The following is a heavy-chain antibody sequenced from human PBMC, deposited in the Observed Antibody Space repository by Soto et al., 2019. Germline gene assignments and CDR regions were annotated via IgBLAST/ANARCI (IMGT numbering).Heavy chain of an antibody. CDR3: ARAPYPRVAGAAHPLGPMYFFYD. CDR2: ISAYNGNT. D-gene: IGHD6-19*01. J-gene: IGHJ4*02. CDR1: GYTFTSYG. Sequence: ASVKVSCKASGYTFTSYGISWVRQAPGQGLEWMGWISAYNGNTNYAQKLQGRVTMTTDTSTSTAYMELRSLRSDDTAVYYCARAPYPRVAGAAHPLGPMYFFYDSGQGTLVPGSS. V-gene: IGHV1-18*01.